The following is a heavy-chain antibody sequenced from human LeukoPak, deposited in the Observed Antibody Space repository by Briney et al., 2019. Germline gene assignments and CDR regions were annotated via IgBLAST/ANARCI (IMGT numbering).Heavy chain of an antibody. CDR2: ISYDGSNK. J-gene: IGHJ4*02. D-gene: IGHD6-19*01. V-gene: IGHV3-30*18. CDR1: GFTFSSYG. Sequence: SLRLSCAASGFTFSSYGMHWVRQAPGKGLEWVAVISYDGSNKYYTDSVKGRFTISRDNSKNTLYLQMNSLRAEDTAVYYCAKLAVPVAGNWRGPIDYWGQGTLVTVSS. CDR3: AKLAVPVAGNWRGPIDY.